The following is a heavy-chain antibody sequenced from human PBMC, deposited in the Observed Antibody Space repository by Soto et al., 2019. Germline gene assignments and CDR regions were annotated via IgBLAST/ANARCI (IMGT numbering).Heavy chain of an antibody. CDR3: AKGLYHYYYYLAL. CDR2: LSYDGSNK. V-gene: IGHV3-30*18. CDR1: GFTFSSYG. J-gene: IGHJ6*03. Sequence: QVQLVESGGGVVQPGRSLRLSCAASGFTFSSYGMRWVRQAPGKGLEWVAVLSYDGSNKYYADSVKGRFTSSRDNSKNTLSLQMNSLRAEDMALYDCAKGLYHYYYYLALWVKGTTVTVSS. D-gene: IGHD4-17*01.